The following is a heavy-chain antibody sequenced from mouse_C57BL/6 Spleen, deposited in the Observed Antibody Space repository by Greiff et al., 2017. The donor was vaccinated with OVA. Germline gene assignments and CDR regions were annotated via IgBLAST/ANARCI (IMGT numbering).Heavy chain of an antibody. V-gene: IGHV1-59*01. D-gene: IGHD1-1*01. CDR3: ARPLYGSSPAWFAY. Sequence: QVQLQQPGAELVRPGTSVKLSCKASGYTFTSYWMHWVKQRPGQGLEWIGVIDPSDSYTNYNQKFKGKATLTVDTSSSTAYMQLRSLTSEDSAVYYCARPLYGSSPAWFAYWGQGTLVTVSA. CDR1: GYTFTSYW. CDR2: IDPSDSYT. J-gene: IGHJ3*01.